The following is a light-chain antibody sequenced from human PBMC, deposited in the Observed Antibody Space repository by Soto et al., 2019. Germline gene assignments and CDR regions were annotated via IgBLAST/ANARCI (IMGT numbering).Light chain of an antibody. CDR1: QGISNY. CDR2: AAS. J-gene: IGKJ3*01. CDR3: QKYNSAPRT. Sequence: DIQMTQSPSSLSASVGDRVTITCRASQGISNYLAWYQQKPGKVPKLLIYAASTLQSGVPSRFSGSGSGTDFTRTISSLQPEDVATYYCQKYNSAPRTCGPGTKVDIK. V-gene: IGKV1-27*01.